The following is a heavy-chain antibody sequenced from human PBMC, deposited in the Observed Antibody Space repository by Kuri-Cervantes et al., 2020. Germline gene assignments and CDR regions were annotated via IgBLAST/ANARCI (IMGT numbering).Heavy chain of an antibody. CDR1: GFTVSSNY. V-gene: IGHV3-53*01. Sequence: GGSLRLSCAASGFTVSSNYMSWVRQAPGKGLEWVSVIYSGGSTYYADSVKGRFTISRDNAKNSLYLQMNSLRAEDTAVYYCARVGQWLDRNDAFDIWGQGTMVTVSS. CDR3: ARVGQWLDRNDAFDI. J-gene: IGHJ3*02. D-gene: IGHD6-19*01. CDR2: IYSGGST.